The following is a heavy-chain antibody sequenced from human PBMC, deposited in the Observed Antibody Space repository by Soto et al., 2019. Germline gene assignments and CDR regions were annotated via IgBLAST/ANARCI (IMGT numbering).Heavy chain of an antibody. J-gene: IGHJ5*02. CDR3: ARPYYDFWSGYLWFDP. D-gene: IGHD3-3*01. Sequence: SVKVSCKASGYTFTNFGISWVRQAPGQGLEWMGGIIPIFGTANYAQKFQGRVTITADESTSTAYMELSSLRSEDTAVYYCARPYYDFWSGYLWFDPWGQGTQVTVSS. CDR2: IIPIFGTA. CDR1: GYTFTNFG. V-gene: IGHV1-69*13.